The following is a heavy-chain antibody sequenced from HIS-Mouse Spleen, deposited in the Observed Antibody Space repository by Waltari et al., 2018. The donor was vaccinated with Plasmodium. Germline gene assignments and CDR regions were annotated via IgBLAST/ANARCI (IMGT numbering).Heavy chain of an antibody. J-gene: IGHJ4*02. CDR3: ARHKKRGQLVRGYFDY. D-gene: IGHD6-6*01. Sequence: QVTLRESGPALVKPTQTLTLTCTFSGFSLSTSGMCVSWLRKPPGKALEWLARIDWDDDKYYSTSLKTRLTISKDTSKNQVVLTMTNMDPVDTATYYCARHKKRGQLVRGYFDYWGQGTLVTVSS. CDR1: GFSLSTSGMC. CDR2: IDWDDDK. V-gene: IGHV2-70*15.